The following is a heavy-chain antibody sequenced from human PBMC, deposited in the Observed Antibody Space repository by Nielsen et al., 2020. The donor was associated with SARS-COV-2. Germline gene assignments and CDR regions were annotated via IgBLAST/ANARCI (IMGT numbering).Heavy chain of an antibody. V-gene: IGHV4-59*01. CDR2: IYYSGST. D-gene: IGHD6-13*01. CDR3: ARVFSSSWNDAFDI. CDR1: GGSISSYY. Sequence: SETLSLTCTVSGGSISSYYWSWIRQPPGKGLEWNGYIYYSGSTNYHPSLKSRVTISVDTSKNQFSLKLSSVTAADTAVYYCARVFSSSWNDAFDIWGQGTMVTVSS. J-gene: IGHJ3*02.